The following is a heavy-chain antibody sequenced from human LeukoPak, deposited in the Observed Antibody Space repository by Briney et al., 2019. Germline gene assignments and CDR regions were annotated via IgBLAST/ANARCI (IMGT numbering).Heavy chain of an antibody. D-gene: IGHD2-2*01. Sequence: PSETLSLTCTVSGGSISSYYWSWIRQPAGKGLEWIGRIYTSGSTNYNPSLKSRVTMSVDTSKNQFSLKLSSVTAADTAVYYCARAELGYCSSASCRRGYYYYVDVWGKGTTVTVSS. J-gene: IGHJ6*03. V-gene: IGHV4-4*07. CDR2: IYTSGST. CDR3: ARAELGYCSSASCRRGYYYYVDV. CDR1: GGSISSYY.